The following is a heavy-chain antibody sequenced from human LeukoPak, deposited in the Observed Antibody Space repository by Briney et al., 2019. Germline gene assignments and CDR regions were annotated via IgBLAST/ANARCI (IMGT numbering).Heavy chain of an antibody. CDR3: ARPAGDCSSTSCYFDY. Sequence: ASVKVSCKASGYTFTSYGISWVRQAPGQGLEWMGWISAYNGNTNYAQKLQGRVTMTTDTSTSTAYMELRSPRSEDTAVYYCARPAGDCSSTSCYFDYWGQGTLVTVSS. D-gene: IGHD2-2*01. V-gene: IGHV1-18*01. CDR1: GYTFTSYG. CDR2: ISAYNGNT. J-gene: IGHJ4*02.